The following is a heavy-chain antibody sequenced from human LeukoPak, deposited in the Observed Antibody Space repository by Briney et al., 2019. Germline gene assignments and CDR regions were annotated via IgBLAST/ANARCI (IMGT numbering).Heavy chain of an antibody. Sequence: ASVKVPCKASGYTFTGYYMHWVRQAPGQGLEWMGWINPNSGGTNYAQKFQGRVTMTRDTSISTAYMELSRLRSDDTAVYYCARGTTMVRGVIYIWGQGTMVTVSS. CDR2: INPNSGGT. D-gene: IGHD3-10*01. CDR3: ARGTTMVRGVIYI. J-gene: IGHJ3*02. V-gene: IGHV1-2*02. CDR1: GYTFTGYY.